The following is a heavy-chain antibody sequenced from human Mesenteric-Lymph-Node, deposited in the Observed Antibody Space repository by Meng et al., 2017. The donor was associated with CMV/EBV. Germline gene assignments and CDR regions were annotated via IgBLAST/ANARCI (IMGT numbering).Heavy chain of an antibody. V-gene: IGHV3-64*02. Sequence: LTCAASGLKFSNYGMHWVRQAPGKGLEYVSIINGNGGSTYYADSVKGRFTISRDNSKNTLYLQMDSLGPEDTAVYFCAISPYSSSGEDYFYFYNMDVWGLGTTVTVSS. CDR3: AISPYSSSGEDYFYFYNMDV. J-gene: IGHJ6*02. D-gene: IGHD6-6*01. CDR1: GLKFSNYG. CDR2: INGNGGST.